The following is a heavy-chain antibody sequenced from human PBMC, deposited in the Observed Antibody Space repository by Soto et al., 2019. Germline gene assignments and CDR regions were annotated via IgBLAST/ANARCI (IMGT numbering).Heavy chain of an antibody. Sequence: GGSLRLSCAASGFTFSSYWMHWVRQAPGKGLVWVSRINSEGSSTSYADSGKGRFTISRDNAKNTPYLQMNSLRAEDTAVYYCARGSYSSSWRLTNDYWGQGTLVTVSS. CDR3: ARGSYSSSWRLTNDY. J-gene: IGHJ4*02. V-gene: IGHV3-74*01. D-gene: IGHD6-13*01. CDR1: GFTFSSYW. CDR2: INSEGSST.